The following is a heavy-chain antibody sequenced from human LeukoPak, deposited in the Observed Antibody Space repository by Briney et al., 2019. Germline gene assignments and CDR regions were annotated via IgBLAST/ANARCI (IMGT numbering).Heavy chain of an antibody. Sequence: SETLSLTCTVSGGSITTTSYYWAWIRQPPGKGLEWIGNIYYSGSTYYNPSLKSRVTISVAKNQFSLRLSSVTAADTAVYYCARENGEGDYGDYGWFDPWGQGTLVTVSS. D-gene: IGHD4-17*01. CDR3: ARENGEGDYGDYGWFDP. CDR1: GGSITTTSYY. J-gene: IGHJ5*02. V-gene: IGHV4-39*07. CDR2: IYYSGST.